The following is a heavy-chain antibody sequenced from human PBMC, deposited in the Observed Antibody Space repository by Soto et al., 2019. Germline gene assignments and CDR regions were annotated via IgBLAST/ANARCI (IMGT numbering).Heavy chain of an antibody. CDR1: GFTFGNYA. Sequence: GGSLRLSCAASGFTFGNYAMSWVRQAPGKGLEWVSAISGSGGSTYYADSVKGRFTISRDNSKNTLYLQMNNLRAEDTAVYYCAKSPVVSTPLDFDFWGQGTLVTVSS. V-gene: IGHV3-23*01. D-gene: IGHD3-22*01. CDR2: ISGSGGST. J-gene: IGHJ4*02. CDR3: AKSPVVSTPLDFDF.